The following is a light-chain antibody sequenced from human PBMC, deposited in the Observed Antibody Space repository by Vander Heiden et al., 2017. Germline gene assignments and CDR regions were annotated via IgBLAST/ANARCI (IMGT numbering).Light chain of an antibody. J-gene: IGKJ1*01. CDR3: RQALQTPWT. CDR1: PSLLHSNGYSY. Sequence: IVMTQSPLSLPVTAGEPASIACRPRPSLLHSNGYSYLDWYLQKPGQSPQLLIYLGSNRASGVPDRFSDSGSGTDFTLKISRVDAEDVGVYYCRQALQTPWTFGQGTKVEIK. V-gene: IGKV2-28*01. CDR2: LGS.